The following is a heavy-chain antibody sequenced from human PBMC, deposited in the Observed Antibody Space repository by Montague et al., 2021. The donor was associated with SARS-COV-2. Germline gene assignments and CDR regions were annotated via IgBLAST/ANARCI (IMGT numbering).Heavy chain of an antibody. J-gene: IGHJ4*02. D-gene: IGHD3-3*01. CDR2: INHSGST. Sequence: SETLSLTCAVYGGSFSGNYWSWIRQPPGKGLEWIGEINHSGSTNYNPSLKSRVTISVDTSKNQFSLKLSSVTAAGTAVYYCARGYQLRFLEWSSRQSTFDYWGQGTLVTVSS. V-gene: IGHV4-34*01. CDR1: GGSFSGNY. CDR3: ARGYQLRFLEWSSRQSTFDY.